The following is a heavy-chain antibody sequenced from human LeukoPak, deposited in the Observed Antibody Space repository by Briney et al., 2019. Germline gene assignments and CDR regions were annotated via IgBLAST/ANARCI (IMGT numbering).Heavy chain of an antibody. CDR3: ARGAKTGYNLEPFDY. CDR2: IYYSGST. CDR1: GGSMSRYY. D-gene: IGHD5-24*01. V-gene: IGHV4-59*08. Sequence: SGTLSLTCTVSGGSMSRYYWSWIRQPPGKGLEWMGYIYYSGSTKYNPSLKSRVTISVDTSKNQFSMKLSSVTTADTAVYYCARGAKTGYNLEPFDYWGQGTLVTVSS. J-gene: IGHJ4*02.